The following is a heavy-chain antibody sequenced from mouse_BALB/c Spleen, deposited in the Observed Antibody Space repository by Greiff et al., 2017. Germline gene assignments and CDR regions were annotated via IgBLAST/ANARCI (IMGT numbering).Heavy chain of an antibody. CDR3: ARGGYYDYDEGVFAY. J-gene: IGHJ3*01. CDR1: GFTFSSYA. CDR2: ISSGGSYT. Sequence: EVQRVESGGGLVKPGGSLKLSCAASGFTFSSYAMSWVRQSPEKRLEWVAEISSGGSYTYYPDTVTGRFTISRDNAKNTLYLEMSSLRSEDTAMYYCARGGYYDYDEGVFAYWGQGTLVTVSA. V-gene: IGHV5-9-4*01. D-gene: IGHD2-4*01.